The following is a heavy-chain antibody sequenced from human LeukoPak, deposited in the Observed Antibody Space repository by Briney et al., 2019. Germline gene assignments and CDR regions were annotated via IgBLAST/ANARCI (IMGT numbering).Heavy chain of an antibody. V-gene: IGHV4-38-2*01. CDR1: AYSISRGYY. D-gene: IGHD3-10*01. CDR2: LYHTGST. Sequence: PSETLSLTCDVSAYSISRGYYWGWIRQPPGKGLEWIGSLYHTGSTYYNPSLKSRVTISVDTSKNQFSLKLSSVTAADTAVYYCARKEPYGSRSYGAEYFEHWGQGTLVTVSS. CDR3: ARKEPYGSRSYGAEYFEH. J-gene: IGHJ1*01.